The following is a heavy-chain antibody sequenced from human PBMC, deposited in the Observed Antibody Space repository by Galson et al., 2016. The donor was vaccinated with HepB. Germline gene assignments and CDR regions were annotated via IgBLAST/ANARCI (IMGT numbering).Heavy chain of an antibody. CDR1: GFSLSTSGVG. J-gene: IGHJ4*02. V-gene: IGHV2-5*02. D-gene: IGHD3-10*01. Sequence: PALVKPTQTLTLTCTFSGFSLSTSGVGVGWIRQPPGQGLEWLGIIYWDDDSRYSSSLKSRLTITKDTSKNRVVLTMTNVGPVDTATYYCAHSRYYVSGSLDYWGQGTLVTVSS. CDR3: AHSRYYVSGSLDY. CDR2: IYWDDDS.